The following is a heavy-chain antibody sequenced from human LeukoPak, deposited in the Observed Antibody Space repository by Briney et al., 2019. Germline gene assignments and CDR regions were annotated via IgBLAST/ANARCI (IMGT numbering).Heavy chain of an antibody. V-gene: IGHV3-23*01. Sequence: GGSLRLSCAASGFTFSTYAMTWVRQAPGKGLEWVSLISGTGGSTYYADSVKGRFTISRDNSKNTLYLQMNSLRAEDTAVYYCARDPDYSNWGAFDIWGQGTMVTVSS. CDR1: GFTFSTYA. CDR2: ISGTGGST. D-gene: IGHD3-16*01. CDR3: ARDPDYSNWGAFDI. J-gene: IGHJ3*02.